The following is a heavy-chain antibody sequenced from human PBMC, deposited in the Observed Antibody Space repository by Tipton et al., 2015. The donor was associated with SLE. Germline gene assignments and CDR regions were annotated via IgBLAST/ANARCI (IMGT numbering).Heavy chain of an antibody. V-gene: IGHV4-34*01. CDR3: ARERAAAGWSFYYGMDV. CDR2: INHTGRT. Sequence: TLSLTCAVYGGSFSGYYWSWIRQPPGKGLEWIGEINHTGRTNYNPSLKSRVTISVDTSKNQFSLKLSSVTAADTAVYYCARERAAAGWSFYYGMDVWGQGTTVTVSS. CDR1: GGSFSGYY. J-gene: IGHJ6*02. D-gene: IGHD6-13*01.